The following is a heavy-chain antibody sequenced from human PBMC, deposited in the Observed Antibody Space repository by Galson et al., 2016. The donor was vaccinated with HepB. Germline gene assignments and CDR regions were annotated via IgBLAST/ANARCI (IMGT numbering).Heavy chain of an antibody. V-gene: IGHV4-59*01. CDR2: LYYSGST. CDR3: ASVVLRFSNAVDI. D-gene: IGHD2-8*01. CDR1: GHYY. Sequence: SETLSLTCNVSGHYYWSWIRQPPGKGLEWIGSLYYSGSTSLNPSLQSRVTISLVTSKNQFSPRLSSVTAADTAVYYCASVVLRFSNAVDIWGQGTMVTVSS. J-gene: IGHJ3*02.